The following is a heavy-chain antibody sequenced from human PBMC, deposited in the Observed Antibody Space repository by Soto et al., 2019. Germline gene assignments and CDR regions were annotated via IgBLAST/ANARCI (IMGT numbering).Heavy chain of an antibody. CDR1: GFIFSNYA. D-gene: IGHD1-1*01. CDR2: IGGSGGVI. V-gene: IGHV3-23*01. CDR3: AGGTISRWYGY. J-gene: IGHJ4*02. Sequence: EVQLLESGGGLVQPGGSLRLSCAASGFIFSNYAMSWVRQTPGKGLEWVSLIGGSGGVIYYTDSVKGRFTISRDNSKDTLYLQMNSLRAEDTAVYYCAGGTISRWYGYWGQGTLVTVSS.